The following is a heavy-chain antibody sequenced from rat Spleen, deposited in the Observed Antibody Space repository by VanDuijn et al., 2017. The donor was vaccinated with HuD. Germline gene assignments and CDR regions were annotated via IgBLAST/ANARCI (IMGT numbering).Heavy chain of an antibody. CDR3: ARSPIGTTGYFDY. CDR1: GFTFSNYY. Sequence: EVQLVESGGGLVQPGRSMKLSCAASGFTFSNYYMAWVRQAPTKGLEWVASISISGDDTYYRDSVKGRFTISRDDAKSTLYLQMDSLRSEDTATYYCARSPIGTTGYFDYWGQGVMVTVSS. CDR2: ISISGDDT. V-gene: IGHV5-25*01. J-gene: IGHJ2*01. D-gene: IGHD1-5*01.